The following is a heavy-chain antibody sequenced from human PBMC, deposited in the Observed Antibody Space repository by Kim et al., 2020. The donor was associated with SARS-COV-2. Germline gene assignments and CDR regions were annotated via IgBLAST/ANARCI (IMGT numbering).Heavy chain of an antibody. CDR3: ARPLDDILTGPWDDAFDI. D-gene: IGHD3-9*01. CDR1: GYSFTSYW. CDR2: IYPGDSDT. J-gene: IGHJ3*02. Sequence: GESLKISCKGSGYSFTSYWIGWVRQMPGKGLEWMGIIYPGDSDTRYSPSFQGQVTISADKSISTAYLQWSSLKASDTAMYYCARPLDDILTGPWDDAFDIWGQGTMVTVSS. V-gene: IGHV5-51*01.